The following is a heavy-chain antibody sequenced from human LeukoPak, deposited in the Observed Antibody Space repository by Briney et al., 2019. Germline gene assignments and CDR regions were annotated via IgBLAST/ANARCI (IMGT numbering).Heavy chain of an antibody. CDR3: ARDKIVGATYFDY. Sequence: GGSLRLSCVASGFSFSDYSMNWVRQAPGKGLEWVSSINSRSNDIYYADSVKGRFTISRDNAKNSLYLQMNSLRAEDTAVYYCARDKIVGATYFDYWGQGTLVTVSS. V-gene: IGHV3-21*06. CDR1: GFSFSDYS. CDR2: INSRSNDI. D-gene: IGHD1-26*01. J-gene: IGHJ4*02.